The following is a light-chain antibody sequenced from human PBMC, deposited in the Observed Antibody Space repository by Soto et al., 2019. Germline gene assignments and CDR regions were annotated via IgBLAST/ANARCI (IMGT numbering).Light chain of an antibody. CDR1: QSISSW. Sequence: DIQMTQSPSILSASVGDRVTITCRASQSISSWLAWYQQKPGKAPKLLIYDASILESGVPSRFSGIGSGTEFTLTITSLQPDDFATYFCQQYDSYAWTFGQGTKVEIK. CDR2: DAS. V-gene: IGKV1-5*01. J-gene: IGKJ1*01. CDR3: QQYDSYAWT.